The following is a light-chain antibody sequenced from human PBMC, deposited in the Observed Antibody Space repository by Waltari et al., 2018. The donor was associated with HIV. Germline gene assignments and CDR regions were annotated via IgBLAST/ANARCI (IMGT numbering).Light chain of an antibody. J-gene: IGKJ3*01. CDR1: QIISKS. Sequence: DIRMTQSPSPLSASPGDRVTITCRTSQIISKSLNWYRQKPGRAPQLLIYRATSLQRGVSSRFSGSGSASGTEFTLTINNFQPEDFATYYCQQSFMIPLTFGPGTKVDIK. CDR3: QQSFMIPLT. V-gene: IGKV1-39*01. CDR2: RAT.